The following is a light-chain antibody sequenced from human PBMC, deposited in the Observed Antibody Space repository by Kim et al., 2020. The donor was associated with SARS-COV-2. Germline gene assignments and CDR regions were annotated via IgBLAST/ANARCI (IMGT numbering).Light chain of an antibody. CDR1: QSVSSN. J-gene: IGKJ4*01. Sequence: EIVMTQSPATLSVSPGERATLSCRASQSVSSNLAWYQQKPGQAPRLLIYGASTRATGIPGRFSGSGSGTEFTLTNSRLQSEDFAFYYCQQYSHWPLTFGGGTKVDIK. CDR3: QQYSHWPLT. V-gene: IGKV3-15*01. CDR2: GAS.